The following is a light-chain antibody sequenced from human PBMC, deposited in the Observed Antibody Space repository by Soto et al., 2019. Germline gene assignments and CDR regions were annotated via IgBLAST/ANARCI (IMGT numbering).Light chain of an antibody. Sequence: QSVLTQPPSVSGAPGQRVTTSCTGSSSNIGAGYDVHWYQQVPGTAPKLLIYGNTNRPSGVPDRFSGSKSGTSASLAITGLQAEDEADYYCQSYDRLSGYVFGPGTKVTVL. CDR2: GNT. CDR1: SSNIGAGYD. V-gene: IGLV1-40*01. J-gene: IGLJ1*01. CDR3: QSYDRLSGYV.